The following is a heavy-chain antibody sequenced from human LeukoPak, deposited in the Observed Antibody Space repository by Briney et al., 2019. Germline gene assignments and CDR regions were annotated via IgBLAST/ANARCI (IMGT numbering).Heavy chain of an antibody. J-gene: IGHJ4*02. CDR2: INPNSGGT. CDR3: ARTGDYDILTGYYS. V-gene: IGHV1-2*02. D-gene: IGHD3-9*01. CDR1: GYTFTGYY. Sequence: ASVKVSCNASGYTFTGYYMHWVRQAPGQGLEWMGWINPNSGGTNYAQKFQGRVTMTRDTSISTAYMELSRLRSDDTAVYYCARTGDYDILTGYYSWGQGTLVTVSS.